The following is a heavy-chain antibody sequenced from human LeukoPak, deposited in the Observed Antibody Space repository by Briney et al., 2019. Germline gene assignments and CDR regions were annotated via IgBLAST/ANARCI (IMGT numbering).Heavy chain of an antibody. V-gene: IGHV3-30-3*01. J-gene: IGHJ6*02. Sequence: GRSLGLSCAASGFTFSSYAMHWVRQAPGKGLEWVAVISYDGSNKYYADSVKGRFTISRDNSKNTLYLQMNSLRAEDTAVYYCARDHCSSTSCYGYHYYYGMDVWGQGTTVTVSS. D-gene: IGHD2-2*01. CDR2: ISYDGSNK. CDR1: GFTFSSYA. CDR3: ARDHCSSTSCYGYHYYYGMDV.